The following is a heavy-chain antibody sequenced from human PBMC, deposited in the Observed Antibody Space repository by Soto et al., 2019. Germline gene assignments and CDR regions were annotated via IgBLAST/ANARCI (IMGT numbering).Heavy chain of an antibody. CDR1: VGTISGYY. Sequence: SETLSLTCTVTVGTISGYYWTWIRQSAGGGLEWIGRIYSSGSTNYNPSLKSRVTISLDTSMNHFSLRLSSVTAADTAVYYCARGQRFSDWFDPWGKGTWVTASS. CDR3: ARGQRFSDWFDP. CDR2: IYSSGST. J-gene: IGHJ5*02. D-gene: IGHD3-3*01. V-gene: IGHV4-4*07.